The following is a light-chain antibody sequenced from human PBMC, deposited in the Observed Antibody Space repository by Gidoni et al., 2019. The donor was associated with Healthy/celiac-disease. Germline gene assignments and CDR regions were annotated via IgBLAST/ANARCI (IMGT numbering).Light chain of an antibody. CDR2: EVS. CDR3: SSYTSSSTV. Sequence: QSALTQPASVSGSPAQSITITCTGNSSDVGGYNYVSWYQQHPGKAPKLMIYEVSNRPSGVSNRFSGSKSGNTASLTISGLQAEEEADYYCSSYTSSSTVFGGGTKLTVL. V-gene: IGLV2-14*01. J-gene: IGLJ2*01. CDR1: SSDVGGYNY.